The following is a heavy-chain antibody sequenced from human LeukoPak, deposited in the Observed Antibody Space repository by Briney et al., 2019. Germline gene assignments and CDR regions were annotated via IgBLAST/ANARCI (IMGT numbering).Heavy chain of an antibody. CDR3: ARAIQFGGYFDY. CDR1: GYTLSGDY. D-gene: IGHD2-15*01. V-gene: IGHV3-53*01. CDR2: IFGAGTT. Sequence: GGSLRLSCAASGYTLSGDYMSWGRQAPGKGLEWVSVIFGAGTTYYADSVKGRFTISRDNSKNTLYLQMNSLRAEDTDVYYCARAIQFGGYFDYWGQGTLVTVST. J-gene: IGHJ4*02.